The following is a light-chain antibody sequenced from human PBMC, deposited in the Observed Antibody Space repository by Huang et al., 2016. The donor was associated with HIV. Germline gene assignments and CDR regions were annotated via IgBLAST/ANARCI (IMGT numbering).Light chain of an antibody. J-gene: IGKJ2*01. V-gene: IGKV1-39*01. Sequence: EIQMTQSPSSLSASVGDTVTITCRASQNIDIYLNCYQQRTGKAPKLLIYTASSLRTGVPSRFSSSGSGTDFTLTIDSLQHEDVATYYCLQSYSMFRTFGQGTKLDFK. CDR2: TAS. CDR3: LQSYSMFRT. CDR1: QNIDIY.